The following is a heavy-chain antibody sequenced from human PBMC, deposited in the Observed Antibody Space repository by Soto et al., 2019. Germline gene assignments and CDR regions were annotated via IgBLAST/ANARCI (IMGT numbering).Heavy chain of an antibody. CDR2: IYYSGST. J-gene: IGHJ4*02. CDR3: ASLLHYDILTGLDY. Sequence: SETLSLTCTVSGGSISSYYWSWIRQPPGKGLEWIGYIYYSGSTYYNPSLKSRVTISVNTSKNQFSLKLSSVTAADTAVYYCASLLHYDILTGLDYWGQGTLVTVSS. V-gene: IGHV4-59*08. D-gene: IGHD3-9*01. CDR1: GGSISSYY.